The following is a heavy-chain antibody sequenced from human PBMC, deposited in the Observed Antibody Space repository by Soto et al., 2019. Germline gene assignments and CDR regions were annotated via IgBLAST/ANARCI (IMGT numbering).Heavy chain of an antibody. CDR3: ARGRQKWRRNDAFDI. D-gene: IGHD5-12*01. J-gene: IGHJ3*02. V-gene: IGHV1-46*01. CDR2: INPSGGAT. CDR1: GYTFSDYF. Sequence: ASVKVSCKASGYTFSDYFMHWVRQAPGQGLEWVGLINPSGGATSYPQKFQGSVSLTVDTSTSTFYMELRSLRSDDTAVYYRARGRQKWRRNDAFDIWGQGTLVTVS.